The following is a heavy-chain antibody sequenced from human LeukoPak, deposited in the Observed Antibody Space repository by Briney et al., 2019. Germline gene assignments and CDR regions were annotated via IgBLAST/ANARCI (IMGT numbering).Heavy chain of an antibody. CDR2: IIPILGIA. CDR3: ARRGWEHQIDY. CDR1: GGTFSSYA. V-gene: IGHV1-69*04. D-gene: IGHD1-26*01. J-gene: IGHJ4*02. Sequence: SVKVSCKASGGTFSSYAISWVRQAPGQGLEWMGRIIPILGIANYAQKFQGRVTITADKSTSTAYMELSSLRSEDTAVYYCARRGWEHQIDYWGQGTLVTVSS.